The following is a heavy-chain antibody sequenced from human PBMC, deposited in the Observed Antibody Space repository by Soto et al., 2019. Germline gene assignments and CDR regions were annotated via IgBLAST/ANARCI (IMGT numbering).Heavy chain of an antibody. J-gene: IGHJ4*02. V-gene: IGHV1-2*06. D-gene: IGHD5-18*01. Sequence: ASVKVSCKASGYRFTNVYIHWVRQAPGQGLEWMGRMNLDTGGTTYAQKFQGRVTMTRDTSINTAYMEVTNLESDDTAIYYCARDGNFAFRGYSFGFDFWGQGTLVTVSS. CDR3: ARDGNFAFRGYSFGFDF. CDR1: GYRFTNVY. CDR2: MNLDTGGT.